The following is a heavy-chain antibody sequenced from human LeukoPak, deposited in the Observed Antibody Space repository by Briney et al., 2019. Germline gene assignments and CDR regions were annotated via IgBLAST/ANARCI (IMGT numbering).Heavy chain of an antibody. CDR1: GFTFSSYS. CDR2: INYTSSYI. V-gene: IGHV3-21*01. J-gene: IGHJ4*02. Sequence: KPGGSLRLSCAASGFTFSSYSMNWVRQAPGKGLEWVSSINYTSSYIYYADSVKGRFTISRDNAKNSLFLQMNSLRAEDTAVYYCAREGLYGDYAGHWGQGTLVTVSS. CDR3: AREGLYGDYAGH. D-gene: IGHD4-17*01.